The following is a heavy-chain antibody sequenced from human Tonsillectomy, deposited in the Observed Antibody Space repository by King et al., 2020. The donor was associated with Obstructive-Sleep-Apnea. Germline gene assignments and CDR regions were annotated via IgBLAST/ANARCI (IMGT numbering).Heavy chain of an antibody. J-gene: IGHJ4*02. Sequence: QLQESGPGLVKPSETLSLTCTVSGGSISSSSYYWGWIRQPPGKGLEWIGSIYYSGSTYYNPSLKSRVTISVDTSKNQFSLKLSSVTAADTAVYYCARVEGYYDSSGYYFSYFDYWGQGTLVTVSS. CDR2: IYYSGST. CDR1: GGSISSSSYY. V-gene: IGHV4-39*07. CDR3: ARVEGYYDSSGYYFSYFDY. D-gene: IGHD3-22*01.